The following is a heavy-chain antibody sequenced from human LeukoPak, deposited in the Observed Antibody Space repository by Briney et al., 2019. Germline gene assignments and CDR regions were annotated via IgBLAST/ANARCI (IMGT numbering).Heavy chain of an antibody. Sequence: GGSLRLSCTASGFTFGDYAMSWVRQAPGKGLEWVDFIRSKAYGGTTEYAASVKGRFTISRDDSKSIAYLQMNSLKTEDTAVYYCTRDLCSSTSCYAPFDYWGQGTLVTVSS. D-gene: IGHD2-2*01. V-gene: IGHV3-49*04. J-gene: IGHJ4*02. CDR3: TRDLCSSTSCYAPFDY. CDR1: GFTFGDYA. CDR2: IRSKAYGGTT.